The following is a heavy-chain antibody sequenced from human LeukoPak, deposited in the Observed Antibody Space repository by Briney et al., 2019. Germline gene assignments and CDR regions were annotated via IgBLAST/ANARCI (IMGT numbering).Heavy chain of an antibody. D-gene: IGHD1-26*01. CDR1: GFNFINYS. Sequence: RGSLRLSCAASGFNFINYSMNWVRQAPGKGLEWISYISGRSVTIYYADSVKGRFTISRDNAKNSLYLQMNSLRAEDTAVYYCARAASIGIVGAPVEGAFDIWGQGTMVTVSS. V-gene: IGHV3-48*04. CDR2: ISGRSVTI. J-gene: IGHJ3*02. CDR3: ARAASIGIVGAPVEGAFDI.